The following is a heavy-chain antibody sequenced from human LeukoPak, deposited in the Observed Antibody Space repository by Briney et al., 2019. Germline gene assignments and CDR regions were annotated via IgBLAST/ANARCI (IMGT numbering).Heavy chain of an antibody. D-gene: IGHD3-3*01. V-gene: IGHV4-38-2*02. CDR1: GYSISSGYY. Sequence: SETLSLTCTVSGYSISSGYYWGWIRQPPGKGLEWIGSIYHSGSTYYNPSLKSRVTISVDTSKNQFSLKLSSVTAADTAVYYCARTYYDFWSGYRMPLYFDYWGQGTLVTVSS. J-gene: IGHJ4*02. CDR2: IYHSGST. CDR3: ARTYYDFWSGYRMPLYFDY.